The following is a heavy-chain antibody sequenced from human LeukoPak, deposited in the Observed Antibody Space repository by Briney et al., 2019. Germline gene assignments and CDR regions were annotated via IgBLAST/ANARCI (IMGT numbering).Heavy chain of an antibody. CDR3: ARDAQRFGELLGPYYFDY. J-gene: IGHJ4*02. D-gene: IGHD3-10*01. CDR1: GGSISNYF. CDR2: IDYSGST. V-gene: IGHV4-59*01. Sequence: PSETLSLTCTVSGGSISNYFWTWIRQPPGKGLEWIGYIDYSGSTNYNPSLKSRVTISVDTSKNQFSLKLSSVTAADTAVYYCARDAQRFGELLGPYYFDYWGQGTLVTVSS.